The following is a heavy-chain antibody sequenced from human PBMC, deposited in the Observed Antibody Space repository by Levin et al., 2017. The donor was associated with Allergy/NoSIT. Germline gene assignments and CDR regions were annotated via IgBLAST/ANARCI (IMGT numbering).Heavy chain of an antibody. CDR2: INNRGST. J-gene: IGHJ2*01. CDR1: GGSINSDGYY. D-gene: IGHD3-10*01. Sequence: LRLSCSVSGGSINSDGYYWTWIRQHPGKGLEWIGYINNRGSTYFNPSLKSRVTMSVDTSKSQFSLRLSSVTAADTAVYYCARLMHRGVIPYWYFDVWGRGTLVTVSS. CDR3: ARLMHRGVIPYWYFDV. V-gene: IGHV4-31*03.